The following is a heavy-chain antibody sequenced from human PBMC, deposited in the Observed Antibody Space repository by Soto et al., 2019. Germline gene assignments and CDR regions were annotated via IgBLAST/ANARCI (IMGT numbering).Heavy chain of an antibody. J-gene: IGHJ4*02. CDR2: ISGNSGST. D-gene: IGHD6-19*01. CDR1: GFTFSSYA. Sequence: EVQLLESGGGLVQPGGSLRLSCAASGFTFSSYAMSWVRQAPGKGLEWVSTISGNSGSTYYADSVKGRFTISRDNSKNMLYLQMNSLRAEDTAVHYCAKDGGGYSSGWDYWGQGTLVTVSS. V-gene: IGHV3-23*01. CDR3: AKDGGGYSSGWDY.